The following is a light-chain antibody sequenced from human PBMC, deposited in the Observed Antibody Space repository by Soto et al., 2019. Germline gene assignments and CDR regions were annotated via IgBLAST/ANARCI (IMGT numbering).Light chain of an antibody. CDR3: QQLNSYPHT. J-gene: IGKJ4*01. V-gene: IGKV1-9*01. CDR1: QGISSN. Sequence: DIQLTQSPSFLSASIGDGVTITCRASQGISSNLAWYQQKPGKAPTFLIYVASTLQSGVPSRFSGSGSGTEFTLTISSLQPEDFATYYCQQLNSYPHTFGGGTTVEIK. CDR2: VAS.